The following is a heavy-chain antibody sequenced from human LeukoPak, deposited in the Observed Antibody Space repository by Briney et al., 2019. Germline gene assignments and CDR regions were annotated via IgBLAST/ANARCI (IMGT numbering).Heavy chain of an antibody. Sequence: ASVKVSCKASGYTFTSYAMHWVRQAPGQRLEWMGWINAGNGNTKYSQKFQGRVTITRDTSASTAYMELSSLRSEDTAVYYCARELPRIPMIMITFGGVIGYWGQGTLVTVSS. CDR1: GYTFTSYA. J-gene: IGHJ4*02. D-gene: IGHD3-16*02. V-gene: IGHV1-3*01. CDR2: INAGNGNT. CDR3: ARELPRIPMIMITFGGVIGY.